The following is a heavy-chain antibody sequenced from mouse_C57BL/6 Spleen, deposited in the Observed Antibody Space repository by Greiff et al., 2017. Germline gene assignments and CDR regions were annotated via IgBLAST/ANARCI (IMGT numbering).Heavy chain of an antibody. CDR3: ARGGWLRREGYYAMDY. Sequence: QVQLQQPGAELVKPGASVKMSCKASGYTFTSYWITWVKQRPGQGLEWIGDIYPGSGSTNYNEKFKSKATLTVDTSSSTADMQLSSLTSEDSAVXYGARGGWLRREGYYAMDYWGQGTSVTVSS. J-gene: IGHJ4*01. D-gene: IGHD2-2*01. V-gene: IGHV1-55*01. CDR2: IYPGSGST. CDR1: GYTFTSYW.